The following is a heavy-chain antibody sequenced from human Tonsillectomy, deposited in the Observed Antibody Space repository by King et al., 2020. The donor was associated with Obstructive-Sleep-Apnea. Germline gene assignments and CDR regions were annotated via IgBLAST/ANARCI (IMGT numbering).Heavy chain of an antibody. J-gene: IGHJ3*02. Sequence: VQLQESGPGLVKPSQTLSLTCTVSGGSISSVGYYWSWIRQHPGKGLGWIGYIYYRGSTYFNPSLKSRVTIYVDTSKNQFSLKLSSVTAADTAVYYCARGAMTLGAFDIWGQGTMVTVSS. V-gene: IGHV4-31*03. CDR1: GGSISSVGYY. CDR2: IYYRGST. D-gene: IGHD2-2*01. CDR3: ARGAMTLGAFDI.